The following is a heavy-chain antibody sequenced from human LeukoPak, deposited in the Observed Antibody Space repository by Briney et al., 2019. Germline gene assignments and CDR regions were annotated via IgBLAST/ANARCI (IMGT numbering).Heavy chain of an antibody. CDR2: IIPIFGTA. CDR3: ADGSSGYFDY. Sequence: SVKVSCEASGGTFSSYAISWVRQAPGQGLEWMGRIIPIFGTANYAQKFQGRVTITTDESTSTAYMELSSLRSEDTAVYYCADGSSGYFDYWGQGTLVTVSS. D-gene: IGHD3-10*01. CDR1: GGTFSSYA. J-gene: IGHJ4*02. V-gene: IGHV1-69*05.